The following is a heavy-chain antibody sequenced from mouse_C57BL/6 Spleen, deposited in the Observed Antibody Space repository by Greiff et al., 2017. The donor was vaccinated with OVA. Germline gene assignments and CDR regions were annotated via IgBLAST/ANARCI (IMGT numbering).Heavy chain of an antibody. Sequence: EVQLQQSGAELVRPGASVKLSCTASGFNIKDYYMHWVKQRPEQGLEWIGRIDPEDGDTEYATKFQGKATMTADPSSNTAYLQLSSLTSEDTAVYYCTTWNYYGSSWGYWGQGTTLTVSS. V-gene: IGHV14-1*01. J-gene: IGHJ2*01. CDR3: TTWNYYGSSWGY. D-gene: IGHD1-1*01. CDR1: GFNIKDYY. CDR2: IDPEDGDT.